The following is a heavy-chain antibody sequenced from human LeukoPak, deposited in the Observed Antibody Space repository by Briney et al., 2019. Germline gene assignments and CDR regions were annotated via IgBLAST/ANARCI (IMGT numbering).Heavy chain of an antibody. CDR2: ISGSGGST. V-gene: IGHV3-23*01. CDR3: AKDKYSSSSEGWFDP. J-gene: IGHJ5*02. CDR1: GFTFSSYA. Sequence: GGSLRLSCAASGFTFSSYAMSWVRQAPGKGLEWVSAISGSGGSTYYADSVKGRFTISRDNSKNTLYLQMNSLRAEDTAAYYCAKDKYSSSSEGWFDPWGQGTLVTVSS. D-gene: IGHD6-6*01.